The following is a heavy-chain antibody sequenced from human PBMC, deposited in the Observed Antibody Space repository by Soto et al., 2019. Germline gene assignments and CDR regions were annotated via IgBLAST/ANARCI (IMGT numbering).Heavy chain of an antibody. CDR1: GFIFSTYG. J-gene: IGHJ4*01. CDR2: IWSNGSIK. D-gene: IGHD2-2*01. Sequence: GGSLRLSCAASGFIFSTYGMHWVRQAPGKGLEWVAVIWSNGSIKYYADSVKGRFTISRDNSENTLYLHMNSLRVEDTAAYYCALGCCRSTTYYADYWGHGNLVTLSS. CDR3: ALGCCRSTTYYADY. V-gene: IGHV3-33*01.